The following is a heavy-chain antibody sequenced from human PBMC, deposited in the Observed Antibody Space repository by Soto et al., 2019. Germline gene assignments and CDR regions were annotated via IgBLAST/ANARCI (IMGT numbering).Heavy chain of an antibody. CDR3: ARHWDVLREDATRIWFAP. J-gene: IGHJ5*02. CDR1: GYTFTSYA. D-gene: IGHD2-8*01. V-gene: IGHV1-18*01. Sequence: ASVKVSCKASGYTFTSYAISWVRQAPGQGLEWMGWISAYNGNTNYAQKFQGRVTMTTDTSTNTAYMELRSLRSDDTAVYYCARHWDVLREDATRIWFAPGG. CDR2: ISAYNGNT.